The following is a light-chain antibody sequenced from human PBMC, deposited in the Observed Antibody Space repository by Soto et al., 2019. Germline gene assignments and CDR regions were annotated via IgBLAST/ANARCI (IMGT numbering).Light chain of an antibody. J-gene: IGKJ1*01. CDR3: QQYYMGWT. CDR2: DVS. CDR1: QDISGS. V-gene: IGKV1-5*01. Sequence: DIQMTQSPSSLSASVGDTVTITCQASQDISGSLAWCQHRPGEAPKLLIYDVSTLESGVPSRFSGFGSGTEFTLSISGLQPDDFGTYYCQQYYMGWTFGQGTKVDIK.